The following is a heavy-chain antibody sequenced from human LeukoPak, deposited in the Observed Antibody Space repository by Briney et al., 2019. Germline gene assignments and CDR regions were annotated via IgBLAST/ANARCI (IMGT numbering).Heavy chain of an antibody. Sequence: GGSLRLSCEGSGFTFSDYEMNWVRQAPGKGLEWLSYISTGGRTVKYADSVKGRFTISRDNARSSLFLQMSNLRVEDTAVYFCARGATVTYYFDHWGQGILVAVSS. D-gene: IGHD4-17*01. CDR1: GFTFSDYE. V-gene: IGHV3-48*03. CDR3: ARGATVTYYFDH. CDR2: ISTGGRTV. J-gene: IGHJ4*02.